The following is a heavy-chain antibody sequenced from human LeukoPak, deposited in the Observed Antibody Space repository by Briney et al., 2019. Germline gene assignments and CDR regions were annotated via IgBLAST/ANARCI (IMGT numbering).Heavy chain of an antibody. D-gene: IGHD6-13*01. CDR1: GFTFSSYA. V-gene: IGHV3-30*04. CDR3: ARGSYSSSWKTFDY. CDR2: ISYDGSDK. J-gene: IGHJ4*02. Sequence: GGSLRLSCAASGFTFSSYAMHWVRQAPGKGLEWVALISYDGSDKYYADSLKGRFTISRDNSKNTLYLQMNSLRAEDTAVFYCARGSYSSSWKTFDYWGQGTLATVSS.